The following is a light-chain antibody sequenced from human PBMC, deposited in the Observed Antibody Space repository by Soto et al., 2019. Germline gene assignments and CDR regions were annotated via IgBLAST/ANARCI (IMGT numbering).Light chain of an antibody. J-gene: IGKJ4*01. CDR1: QSVNSN. V-gene: IGKV3-15*01. CDR2: GAS. Sequence: EIVLTQSPAILSLSPGERVTLSYRASQSVNSNLAWYQQKPGQAPRLLIYGASTRATGIPARFSGSGSGTEYTLTISSLQSEDLAVYYCQQYNNWPPLTFGGGTKVDIK. CDR3: QQYNNWPPLT.